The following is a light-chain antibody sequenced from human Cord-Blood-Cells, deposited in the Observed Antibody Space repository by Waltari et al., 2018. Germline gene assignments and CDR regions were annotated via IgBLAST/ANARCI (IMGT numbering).Light chain of an antibody. CDR3: QQYNSFWT. CDR2: DAS. Sequence: DIQMTQSPSTLSASVGDRVTITCRASQSISSWLAWYQQKPGKTTKLLIYDASSLESGVPSRFSGSGSGTEFTPTISSLQPDDLATYDCQQYNSFWTFGQGTKVEIK. CDR1: QSISSW. J-gene: IGKJ1*01. V-gene: IGKV1-5*01.